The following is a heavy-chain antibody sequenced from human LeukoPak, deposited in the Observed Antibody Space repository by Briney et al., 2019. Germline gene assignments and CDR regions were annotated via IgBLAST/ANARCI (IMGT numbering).Heavy chain of an antibody. Sequence: GGSLRLSCEASGFTFNYYWMHWVRQAPGKGLVWVSRINTDGSTTTYADSVKGRFTISRDNAKNTLHLQMNSLRAEDTAVYYFARDFSGPVEYWGQGTLVTVSS. CDR2: INTDGSTT. V-gene: IGHV3-74*01. D-gene: IGHD2/OR15-2a*01. CDR1: GFTFNYYW. CDR3: ARDFSGPVEY. J-gene: IGHJ4*02.